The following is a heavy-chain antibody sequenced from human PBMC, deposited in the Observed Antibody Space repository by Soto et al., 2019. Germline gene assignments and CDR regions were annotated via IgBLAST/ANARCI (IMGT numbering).Heavy chain of an antibody. Sequence: QVQLVESGGGVVQPGRSLRLSCAASGFTFSSYGMHWVRQAPGKGLEWVAVIWYDGNNKYYADSMKGRFTISRDNSKNTQYLQMNSQRAEDTAVYYCARDHLGKTLYSAPSYNGYYGLDVWGQGTTVTVCS. CDR1: GFTFSSYG. J-gene: IGHJ6*02. D-gene: IGHD4-4*01. CDR3: ARDHLGKTLYSAPSYNGYYGLDV. CDR2: IWYDGNNK. V-gene: IGHV3-33*01.